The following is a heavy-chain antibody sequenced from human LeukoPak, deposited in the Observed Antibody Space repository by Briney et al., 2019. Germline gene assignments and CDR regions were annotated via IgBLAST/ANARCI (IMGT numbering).Heavy chain of an antibody. CDR1: GYTFTIYY. CDR2: INPSGGAT. Sequence: SCKXSGYTFTIYYMHWVRQAPGQGLEWMGIINPSGGATTYAQQFQDRVTMTRDTSTSTVYMELSSLRSEDTAVYYCARGRTLFDYWGQGTLVTVSS. V-gene: IGHV1-46*01. J-gene: IGHJ4*02. CDR3: ARGRTLFDY.